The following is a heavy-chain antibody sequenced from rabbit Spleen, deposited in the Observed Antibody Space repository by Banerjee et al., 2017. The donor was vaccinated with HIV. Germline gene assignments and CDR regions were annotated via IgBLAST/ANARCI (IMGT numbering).Heavy chain of an antibody. Sequence: QSLEESGGGLVKPGASLTLTCTASGFDFSRGYDMCWVRQAPGKGLEWIGCIYAGSSGSTYYASWAKGRFTISETSSTTVTLQMTSLTAADTATYFCARDLPGAIGWNFNLWGPGTLVTVS. CDR1: GFDFSRGYD. CDR2: IYAGSSGST. J-gene: IGHJ4*01. V-gene: IGHV1S40*01. D-gene: IGHD3-1*01. CDR3: ARDLPGAIGWNFNL.